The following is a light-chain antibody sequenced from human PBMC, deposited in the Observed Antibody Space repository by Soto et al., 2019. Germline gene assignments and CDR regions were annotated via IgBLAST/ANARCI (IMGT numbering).Light chain of an antibody. CDR2: DAS. V-gene: IGKV3D-11*01. CDR3: QQRSNWEGT. CDR1: EALGRNY. J-gene: IGKJ4*02. Sequence: ETLLTQSPGTLSLSPGERATLSCRASEALGRNYLAWYQQKPGQAPRLVIYDASNRATGIPARFSGSGSGTDFTLTISSLEPEDFAVYYCQQRSNWEGTFGGGTKVDIK.